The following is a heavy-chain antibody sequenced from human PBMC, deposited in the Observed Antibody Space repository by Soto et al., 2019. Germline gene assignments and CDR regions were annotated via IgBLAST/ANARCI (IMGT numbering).Heavy chain of an antibody. D-gene: IGHD6-13*01. CDR1: GGSIGNHD. V-gene: IGHV4-59*08. CDR3: ARQYSNAFDY. J-gene: IGHJ4*02. Sequence: SETLSLTCTVSGGSIGNHDWRWIRQAPGKGLEWIGYIHFSGNTKYNPSLNSRVTTSVDTSNNQFSLKLSSVTAADTAVYYCARQYSNAFDYWGQGTLVTVSS. CDR2: IHFSGNT.